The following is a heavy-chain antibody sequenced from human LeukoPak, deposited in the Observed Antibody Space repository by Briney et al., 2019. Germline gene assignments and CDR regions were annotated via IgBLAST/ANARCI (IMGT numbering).Heavy chain of an antibody. CDR3: ARGRDGYNGEALDI. CDR2: IYPGDSDT. Sequence: GESLKISCKGSGYLFTNYWIGWVRQLPGKGLEWMGIIYPGDSDTRYSPSFQGQVTFSADKSISAAYLQWSSLRASDTAMYYCARGRDGYNGEALDIWGQGAMVTVSS. V-gene: IGHV5-51*01. D-gene: IGHD5-24*01. CDR1: GYLFTNYW. J-gene: IGHJ3*02.